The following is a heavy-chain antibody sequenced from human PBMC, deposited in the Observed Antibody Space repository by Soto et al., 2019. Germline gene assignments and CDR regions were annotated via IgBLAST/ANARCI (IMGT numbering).Heavy chain of an antibody. Sequence: LSLTCTVSGGSTSSYYWSWIRQPPGKGLEWNGYIYYSGSTNYNPSLKSRVTISVDTSKNQFSLKLSSVTAADTAVYYCARGGVVAGTNYFDYWGQGTLVTVSS. CDR2: IYYSGST. V-gene: IGHV4-59*01. CDR1: GGSTSSYY. D-gene: IGHD6-19*01. CDR3: ARGGVVAGTNYFDY. J-gene: IGHJ4*01.